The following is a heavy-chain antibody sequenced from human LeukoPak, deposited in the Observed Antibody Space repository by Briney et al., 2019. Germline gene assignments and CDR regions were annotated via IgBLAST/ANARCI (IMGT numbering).Heavy chain of an antibody. Sequence: PGGSLRLSCAASRFTFSACGTHWVRQAPGKGLEWVAAISFDGSHKYYADSVKGRFTISRDNSMNTLYLQMNSLRAEDTAVYYCAKGTAVDRQYFENWGQGTLVAVSS. D-gene: IGHD1-1*01. CDR1: RFTFSACG. CDR2: ISFDGSHK. CDR3: AKGTAVDRQYFEN. J-gene: IGHJ4*02. V-gene: IGHV3-30*18.